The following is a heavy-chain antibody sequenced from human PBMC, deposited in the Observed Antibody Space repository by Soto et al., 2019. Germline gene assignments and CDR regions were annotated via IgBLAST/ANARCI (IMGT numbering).Heavy chain of an antibody. J-gene: IGHJ6*02. CDR2: ISSSSSYI. D-gene: IGHD6-13*01. Sequence: SLRLSCAASGFTFSSYSMNWVRQAPGKGLEWVSYISSSSSYIYYADSVKGRFTISRDNAKNSLYLQMNSLRAEDTAVYYCARDFGIAAAGTYYYYGMDVWGQGTTVTVSS. CDR1: GFTFSSYS. CDR3: ARDFGIAAAGTYYYYGMDV. V-gene: IGHV3-21*01.